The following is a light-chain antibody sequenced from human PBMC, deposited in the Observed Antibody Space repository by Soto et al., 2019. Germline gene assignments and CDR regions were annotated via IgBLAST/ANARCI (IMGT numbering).Light chain of an antibody. V-gene: IGKV3-15*01. CDR1: QSISSS. Sequence: IVMTRFPATLSVSPGQRATLSCRASQSISSSLAWYQQKPGQAPRLLIYAASTRATGIPARFSGSGSGTHFTLTISSLQSEDFGTYYCQQYNAWPGTFGQGTKVDIK. CDR2: AAS. CDR3: QQYNAWPGT. J-gene: IGKJ1*01.